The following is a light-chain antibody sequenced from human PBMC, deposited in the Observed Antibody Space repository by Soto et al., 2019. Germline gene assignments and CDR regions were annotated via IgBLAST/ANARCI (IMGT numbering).Light chain of an antibody. V-gene: IGKV3-20*01. CDR3: QQYDGSIS. CDR2: GVS. J-gene: IGKJ4*01. CDR1: QAGSNNY. Sequence: EIVLTQSPGTLSLSPGERGSLSCRASQAGSNNYLVWYQQKPGQAPRLLIYGVSIRATGIPDRFSGSGSGTDFTRTSSGLEPEDSGVYVCQQYDGSISFGGGSRVEIK.